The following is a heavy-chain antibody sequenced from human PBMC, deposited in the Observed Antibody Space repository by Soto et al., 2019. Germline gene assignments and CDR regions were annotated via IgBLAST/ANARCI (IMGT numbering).Heavy chain of an antibody. D-gene: IGHD3-22*01. CDR1: GLAFTGYP. J-gene: IGHJ4*02. CDR3: AAVGRKYDSSGEYYLPPLHY. Sequence: KGSGLAFTGYPVRWVRKTREKRLEWIGWIVVGSGNTNYAQKFQERVTITRDMSTSTAYMELSSLRSEDTAVYYCAAVGRKYDSSGEYYLPPLHYCGKGLLITVSP. V-gene: IGHV1-58*01. CDR2: IVVGSGNT.